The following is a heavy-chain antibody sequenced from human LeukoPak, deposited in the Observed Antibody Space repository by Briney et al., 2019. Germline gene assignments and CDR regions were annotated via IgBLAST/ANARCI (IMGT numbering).Heavy chain of an antibody. CDR3: AKPGYYGSSGYYGIDY. V-gene: IGHV3-23*01. J-gene: IGHJ4*02. CDR2: ISGSGGST. D-gene: IGHD3-22*01. CDR1: GFTFRSDR. Sequence: PGGSLRLSCTASGFTFRSDRMHWVRQVPGKGLEWVSAISGSGGSTYYADSVKGRFTISRDNSKNTLYLQMNSLRAEDTAVYYCAKPGYYGSSGYYGIDYWGQGTLVTVSS.